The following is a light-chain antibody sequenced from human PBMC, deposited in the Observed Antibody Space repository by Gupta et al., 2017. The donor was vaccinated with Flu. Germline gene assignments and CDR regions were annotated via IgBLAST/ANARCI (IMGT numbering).Light chain of an antibody. CDR1: QSISSW. V-gene: IGKV1-5*03. Sequence: DIQITQSPSTLSASVGDRVTITCRASQSISSWLAWYQQKPGKAPKLRIYKASSLQSGVPSRFSGSGSETEFTLTISSLQPDDFATYYCQHYNSYPGTFGQGTKVEIK. CDR3: QHYNSYPGT. CDR2: KAS. J-gene: IGKJ1*01.